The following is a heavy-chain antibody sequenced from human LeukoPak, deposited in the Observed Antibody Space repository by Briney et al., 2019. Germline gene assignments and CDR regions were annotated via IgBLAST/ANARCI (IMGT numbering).Heavy chain of an antibody. J-gene: IGHJ6*03. D-gene: IGHD5-12*01. V-gene: IGHV3-23*01. Sequence: GGSLRLSCAASGFTFSTYAMNWVRQAPGKGLEWVSAISGSATGTYYADSVKGRFTISRDNSKNTLYLQMNSLRAEDTAVYYCAKLSGYDYRMRYYMDVWGKGTTVTVSS. CDR3: AKLSGYDYRMRYYMDV. CDR2: ISGSATGT. CDR1: GFTFSTYA.